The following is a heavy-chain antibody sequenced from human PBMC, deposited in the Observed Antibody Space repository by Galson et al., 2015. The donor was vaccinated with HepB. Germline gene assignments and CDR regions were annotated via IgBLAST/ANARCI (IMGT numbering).Heavy chain of an antibody. CDR3: ARDRLAYSVGADDY. D-gene: IGHD1-26*01. J-gene: IGHJ4*02. CDR2: IIPILGIA. CDR1: GGTFSSYA. V-gene: IGHV1-69*04. Sequence: SVKVSCKASGGTFSSYATSWVRQAPGQGLEWMGRIIPILGIANYAQKFQGRVTITADKSTSTAYMELSSLRSEDTAVYYCARDRLAYSVGADDYWGQGTLVTVSS.